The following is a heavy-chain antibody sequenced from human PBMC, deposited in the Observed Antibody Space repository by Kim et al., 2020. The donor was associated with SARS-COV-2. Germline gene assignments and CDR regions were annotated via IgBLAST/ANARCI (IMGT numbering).Heavy chain of an antibody. D-gene: IGHD1-7*01. J-gene: IGHJ2*01. CDR3: ARRSEGNSDWYFDL. V-gene: IGHV4-39*01. Sequence: SETLSLTCTVSGGSISSSSYYWGWIRQPPGKGLEWIGSIYYSGSTYYNPSLKSRVTISVDTSKNQFSLKLSSVTAADTAVYYCARRSEGNSDWYFDLWGR. CDR1: GGSISSSSYY. CDR2: IYYSGST.